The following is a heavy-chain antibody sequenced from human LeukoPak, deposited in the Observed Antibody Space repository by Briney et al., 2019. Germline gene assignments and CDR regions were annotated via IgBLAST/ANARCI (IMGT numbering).Heavy chain of an antibody. V-gene: IGHV4-31*03. CDR2: IYYSGST. D-gene: IGHD3-10*01. J-gene: IGHJ6*02. CDR3: ARSAGEAGYYYGMDV. Sequence: SQTLSLTCTVSGGSISSGGYYWSWIRQHPGKGLEWIGYIYYSGSTYYNPSLKSRVTISVDTSKNQFSLKLSSVTAADTAVYYCARSAGEAGYYYGMDVWGQGTTVTVSS. CDR1: GGSISSGGYY.